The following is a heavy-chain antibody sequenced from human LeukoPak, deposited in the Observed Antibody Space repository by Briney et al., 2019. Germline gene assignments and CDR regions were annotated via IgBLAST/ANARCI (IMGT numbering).Heavy chain of an antibody. D-gene: IGHD2-2*01. Sequence: ASVKVSCKASGCTFTSYGISWVRQAPGQGLEWMGWISAYNGNTNYAQKLQGRVTMTTDTSTSTAYMELRSLRSDDTAVYYCARGGGGEPAAGVQKDSRPFDYWGQGTLVTVSS. V-gene: IGHV1-18*01. J-gene: IGHJ4*02. CDR3: ARGGGGEPAAGVQKDSRPFDY. CDR1: GCTFTSYG. CDR2: ISAYNGNT.